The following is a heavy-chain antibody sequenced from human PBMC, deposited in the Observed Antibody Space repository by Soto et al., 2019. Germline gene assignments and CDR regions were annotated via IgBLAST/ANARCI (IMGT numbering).Heavy chain of an antibody. CDR1: GGTFSSYA. CDR3: ARVMVAATLSYYYYYGMDV. CDR2: IIPIFGTA. V-gene: IGHV1-69*13. D-gene: IGHD2-15*01. Sequence: SVKVSCKASGGTFSSYAISWVRQAPGQGLEWMGGIIPIFGTANYAQKFQGRVTITADESTSTAYMELSSLRSEDTAVYYCARVMVAATLSYYYYYGMDVWGQGTTVTV. J-gene: IGHJ6*02.